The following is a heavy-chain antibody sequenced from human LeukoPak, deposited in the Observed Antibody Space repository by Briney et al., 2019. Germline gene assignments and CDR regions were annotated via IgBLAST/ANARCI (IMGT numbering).Heavy chain of an antibody. Sequence: GASVKVSCKASGYTFTSYGISWVRQAPGQGLEWMGWISAYNGNTNYAQELQGRVTMTTDTSTSTAYMELRSLRSDDTAVYYCARSDIVVVPAGSYGMDVWGQGTTVTVSS. CDR1: GYTFTSYG. CDR3: ARSDIVVVPAGSYGMDV. CDR2: ISAYNGNT. D-gene: IGHD2-2*01. J-gene: IGHJ6*02. V-gene: IGHV1-18*01.